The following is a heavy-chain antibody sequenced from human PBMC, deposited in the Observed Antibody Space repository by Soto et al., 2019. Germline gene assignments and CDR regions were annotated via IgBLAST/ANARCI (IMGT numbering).Heavy chain of an antibody. CDR2: ISPDGRGT. Sequence: PVGSLRLSCAASDFTFSFGSYGMNWVRQAPGKGLEWVATISPDGRGTHYADSVKGRFTISRDNSKSTLSLQMDGLRAEDTAVYYCAKGPSTGPADYWGQGTLVTVSS. CDR3: AKGPSTGPADY. D-gene: IGHD3-9*01. J-gene: IGHJ4*02. V-gene: IGHV3-23*01. CDR1: DFTFSFGSYG.